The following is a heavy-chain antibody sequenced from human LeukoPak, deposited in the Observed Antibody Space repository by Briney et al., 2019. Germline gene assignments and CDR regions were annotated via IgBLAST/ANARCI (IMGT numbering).Heavy chain of an antibody. Sequence: ASVKVSCKVSGYTLTELSMHWVRQAPGKGLEWMGGFDPEDGETIYAQKFQGRVTMTEDTSTDTAYMELSSLRSEDTAVYYCATDKGEGNFDWLRYWGQGTLSPSPQ. J-gene: IGHJ4*02. CDR2: FDPEDGET. D-gene: IGHD3-9*01. CDR3: ATDKGEGNFDWLRY. V-gene: IGHV1-24*01. CDR1: GYTLTELS.